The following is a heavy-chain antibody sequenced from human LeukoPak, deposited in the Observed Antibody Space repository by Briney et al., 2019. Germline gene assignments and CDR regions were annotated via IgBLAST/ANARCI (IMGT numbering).Heavy chain of an antibody. Sequence: KSSETLSLTCTVSGGSISSSTYLWGWIRQPPGEGLVWIGSIFYSGSTYYSPSLKSRVTVSVDASNNQFSLRLSSVTAADTAVYFCARQGVIISYFDYWGQGALVTVSS. J-gene: IGHJ4*02. CDR1: GGSISSSTYL. CDR3: ARQGVIISYFDY. V-gene: IGHV4-39*01. D-gene: IGHD3-10*01. CDR2: IFYSGST.